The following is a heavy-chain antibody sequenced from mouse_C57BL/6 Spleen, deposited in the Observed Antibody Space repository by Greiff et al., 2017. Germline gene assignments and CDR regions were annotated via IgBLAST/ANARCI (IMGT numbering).Heavy chain of an antibody. CDR1: GYTFTDYY. CDR2: INPNNGGT. CDR3: ARGADDSNGVWYFDV. Sequence: EVQLQQSGPELVKPGASVQISCKASGYTFTDYYMNWVKQSHGKSLEWIGDINPNNGGTSYNQTFKGKATLTVDKSSSTAYMELRSLTSEDSAVYYCARGADDSNGVWYFDVGGTGTTVTVSS. J-gene: IGHJ1*03. D-gene: IGHD2-5*01. V-gene: IGHV1-26*01.